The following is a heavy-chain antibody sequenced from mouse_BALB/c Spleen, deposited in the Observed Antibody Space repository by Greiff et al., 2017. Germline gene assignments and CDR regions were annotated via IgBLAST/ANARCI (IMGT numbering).Heavy chain of an antibody. CDR1: GYTFTSYW. CDR2: INPSTGYT. CDR3: AREKLGQGFAY. V-gene: IGHV1-7*01. D-gene: IGHD4-1*01. J-gene: IGHJ3*01. Sequence: QVQLQQSGAELANPGASVKMSCTASGYTFTSYWMHWVKQRPGQGLAWIGYINPSTGYTEYNQKFKDKATLTADKSSSTAYMQLSSLTSEDSAVDDCAREKLGQGFAYWGQGTLVTVSA.